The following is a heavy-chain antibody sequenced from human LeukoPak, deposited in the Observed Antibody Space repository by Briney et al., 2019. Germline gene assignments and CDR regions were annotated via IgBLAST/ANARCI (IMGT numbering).Heavy chain of an antibody. V-gene: IGHV1-2*02. CDR2: INLNSGGT. Sequence: GASVKVSCKASGYTFTGYYMHWVRQAPGQGLEWMGWINLNSGGTNYAQKFQGRVTMTRDTSISTAYMELSRLRSDDTAVYYCARDVEYSSSLWSFDYWGQGTLVTVSS. CDR1: GYTFTGYY. D-gene: IGHD6-6*01. J-gene: IGHJ4*02. CDR3: ARDVEYSSSLWSFDY.